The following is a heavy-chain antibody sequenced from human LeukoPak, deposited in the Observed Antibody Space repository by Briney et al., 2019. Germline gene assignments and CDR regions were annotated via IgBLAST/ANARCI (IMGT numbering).Heavy chain of an antibody. J-gene: IGHJ3*02. V-gene: IGHV4-59*08. CDR2: IYYSGST. D-gene: IGHD3-22*01. CDR3: ARRRVGMIAPSGAFDI. CDR1: GGSISSYY. Sequence: SETLSLTCTVSGGSISSYYWSWIRQPPGKGLEWIGYIYYSGSTNYNPSLKSRVTTSVDTSKNQFSLKLSSVTAADTAVYYCARRRVGMIAPSGAFDIWGQGTMVTVSS.